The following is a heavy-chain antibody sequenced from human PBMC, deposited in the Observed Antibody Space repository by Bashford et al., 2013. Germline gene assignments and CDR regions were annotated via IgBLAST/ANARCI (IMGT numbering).Heavy chain of an antibody. Sequence: GRSPRDLSSCSLWTQFQSAWMSWVRQAPGKGAGSGLAVLKAKVAGGRRDYAAPVKGRFIISRDDSKTTLYLQMNSLKTEDTAVYYCAHDYDFWGSLGSWGQGTLVTVSS. D-gene: IGHD3-3*01. CDR3: AHDYDFWGSLGS. CDR2: LKAKVAGGRR. CDR1: TQFQSAW. V-gene: IGHV3-15*05. J-gene: IGHJ4*02.